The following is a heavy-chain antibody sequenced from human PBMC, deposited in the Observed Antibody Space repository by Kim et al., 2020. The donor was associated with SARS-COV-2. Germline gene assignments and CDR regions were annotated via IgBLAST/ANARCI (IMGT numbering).Heavy chain of an antibody. CDR3: AKDGGIGWLDY. J-gene: IGHJ4*02. CDR1: GFTFDDYA. CDR2: ISWNSGSI. D-gene: IGHD5-12*01. Sequence: GGSLRLSCAASGFTFDDYAMHWVRQAPGKGLEWVSGISWNSGSIGYADSVKGRFTISRDNAKNSLYLQMNSLRAEDTALYYCAKDGGIGWLDYWGQGTLVTVSS. V-gene: IGHV3-9*01.